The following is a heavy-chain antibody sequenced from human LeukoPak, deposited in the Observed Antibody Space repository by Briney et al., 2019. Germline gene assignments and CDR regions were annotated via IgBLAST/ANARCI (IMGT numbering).Heavy chain of an antibody. V-gene: IGHV1-69*04. D-gene: IGHD3-22*01. J-gene: IGHJ4*02. Sequence: GASVKVSCKASGGTFSSYAISWVRRAPGHGLEWMGRIIPIPGVAHYAQKFQGRVTITADKSTSTAYMEVISLRSEDTAVYYCARDWVDYDSSLDYWGQGTLVTVSS. CDR3: ARDWVDYDSSLDY. CDR1: GGTFSSYA. CDR2: IIPIPGVA.